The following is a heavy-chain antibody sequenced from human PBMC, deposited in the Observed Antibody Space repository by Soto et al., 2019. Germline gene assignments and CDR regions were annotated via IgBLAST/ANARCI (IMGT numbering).Heavy chain of an antibody. J-gene: IGHJ4*02. CDR3: ARGGWSEEIDY. CDR1: GGSFSGYY. D-gene: IGHD3-3*01. CDR2: INHSGST. Sequence: QAQLQQWGAGLLKPSETLSLTCAVYGGSFSGYYWSWIRQPPGKGLEWIGEINHSGSTNYNPSLKSRVTISVDTSKNQFSLKLSSVTAADTAVYYCARGGWSEEIDYWGQGTLVTVSS. V-gene: IGHV4-34*01.